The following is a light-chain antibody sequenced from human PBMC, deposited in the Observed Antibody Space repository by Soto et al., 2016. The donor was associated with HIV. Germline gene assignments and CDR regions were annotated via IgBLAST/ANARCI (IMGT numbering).Light chain of an antibody. Sequence: DIQMTQSPSSLSASVGDRVTITCRASRDISNYVAWFQQKPGKAPKPLIYAASSLQSGVPSKFSGSGSGTDFTLTISSLQPEDFATYYCQHYHSYPYTFGQGTKRGDQT. CDR3: QHYHSYPYT. J-gene: IGKJ2*01. CDR2: AAS. CDR1: RDISNY. V-gene: IGKV1-16*02.